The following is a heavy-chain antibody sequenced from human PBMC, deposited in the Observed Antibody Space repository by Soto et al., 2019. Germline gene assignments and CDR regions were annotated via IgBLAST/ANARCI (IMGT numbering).Heavy chain of an antibody. CDR1: GYTFTSYG. V-gene: IGHV1-18*01. D-gene: IGHD3-16*01. CDR2: ISAYNGNT. Sequence: ASVKVSCKASGYTFTSYGISWVRQAPGQGLEWMGWISAYNGNTNYAQKLQGRVTMTTDTSTSTAYMELRSLRSDDTAVYYCAGDQRRIMITFGGVNPQPDYWGQGTLVTVSS. CDR3: AGDQRRIMITFGGVNPQPDY. J-gene: IGHJ4*02.